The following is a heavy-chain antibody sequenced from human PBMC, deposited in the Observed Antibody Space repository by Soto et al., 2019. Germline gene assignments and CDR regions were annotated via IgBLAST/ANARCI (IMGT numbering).Heavy chain of an antibody. V-gene: IGHV3-30*18. CDR2: ISFDGINK. CDR3: AKHMSGDPNDTFDI. J-gene: IGHJ3*02. CDR1: GFTFSTYG. D-gene: IGHD3-10*02. Sequence: PWGSLRLSCAASGFTFSTYGMHWVRQAPGKGLEWVAVISFDGINKYYADPVKGRFTISRDNSKNALYLQMNSLRAEDTAFHYCAKHMSGDPNDTFDIWGQGTMVNVSS.